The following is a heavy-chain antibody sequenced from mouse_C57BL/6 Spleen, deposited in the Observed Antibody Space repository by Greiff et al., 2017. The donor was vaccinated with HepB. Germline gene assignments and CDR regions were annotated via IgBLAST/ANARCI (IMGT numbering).Heavy chain of an antibody. CDR3: ARIYYYGSSYRYFDV. CDR1: GYTFTSYW. J-gene: IGHJ1*03. CDR2: IYPGSGST. Sequence: QVQLKQPGAELVKPGASVKMSCKASGYTFTSYWITWVKQRPGQGLEWIGDIYPGSGSTNYNEKFKSKATLTVDTSSSTAYMQLSSLTSEDSAVYYCARIYYYGSSYRYFDVWGTGTTVTVSS. V-gene: IGHV1-55*01. D-gene: IGHD1-1*01.